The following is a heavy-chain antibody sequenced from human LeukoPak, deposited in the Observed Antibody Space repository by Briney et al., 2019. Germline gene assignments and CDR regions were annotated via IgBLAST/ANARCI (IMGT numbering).Heavy chain of an antibody. J-gene: IGHJ4*02. D-gene: IGHD1-26*01. Sequence: PGGSLRLSCAASGFTFSDYYMSWIRQAPGKGLEWVSYTSSSSSYTNYADSVKGRFTISRDNAKNSLYLQMNSLKTEDTAMYYCTRDGATLDYWGQGTLVTVSS. CDR1: GFTFSDYY. CDR2: TSSSSSYT. V-gene: IGHV3-11*05. CDR3: TRDGATLDY.